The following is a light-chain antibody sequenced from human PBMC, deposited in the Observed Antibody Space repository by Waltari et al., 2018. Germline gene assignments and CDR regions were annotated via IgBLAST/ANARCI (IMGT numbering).Light chain of an antibody. Sequence: SYVLTQPPSMSVAPEQTARITCGGDNVGSKTVNWYQLEPGQAPLLVIYYDGERPSGIPERFSGSNSESTATLTISRVEAGDEADYFCQVWDTTSDHLIFGGGTKLTVL. CDR2: YDG. J-gene: IGLJ2*01. CDR1: NVGSKT. V-gene: IGLV3-21*04. CDR3: QVWDTTSDHLI.